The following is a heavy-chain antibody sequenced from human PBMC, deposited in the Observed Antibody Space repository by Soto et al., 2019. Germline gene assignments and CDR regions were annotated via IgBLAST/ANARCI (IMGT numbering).Heavy chain of an antibody. Sequence: QVQLQQWGAGLLKPSETLSLTCAVYGGSFSGYQWSWIRQTPGKGLEWIGEINDSGNINYNPSLKSRVTIFLDTPKKQFSLKLSSVTAADTAVYYCARGLILWFGELSRGGGYYYYMDVWGKGTTVIVSS. CDR2: INDSGNI. CDR1: GGSFSGYQ. CDR3: ARGLILWFGELSRGGGYYYYMDV. D-gene: IGHD3-10*01. J-gene: IGHJ6*03. V-gene: IGHV4-34*01.